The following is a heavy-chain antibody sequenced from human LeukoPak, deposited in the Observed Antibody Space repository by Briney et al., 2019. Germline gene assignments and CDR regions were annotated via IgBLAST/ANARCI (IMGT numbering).Heavy chain of an antibody. Sequence: GGSLRLSCAASGFTASSNYMSWVRQAPGKGLEWVSVIYSGGSTYYADSVKGRFTISRDNSKNTLYLQMNSLRAEDTAVYYYAREIPQLSAFDIWGQGTMVTVSS. J-gene: IGHJ3*02. V-gene: IGHV3-53*01. CDR2: IYSGGST. CDR1: GFTASSNY. D-gene: IGHD1-1*01. CDR3: AREIPQLSAFDI.